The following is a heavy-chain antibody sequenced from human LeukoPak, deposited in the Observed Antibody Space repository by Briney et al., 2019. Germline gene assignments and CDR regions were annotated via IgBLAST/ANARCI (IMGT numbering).Heavy chain of an antibody. D-gene: IGHD1-26*01. CDR1: GLRFRNYG. Sequence: PGRSLRLSCVVSGLRFRNYGMHWVRQAPGKGPEWVAVIYYDGSNQYYADSVKGRFTVSRDNAKNTLYLQMDSLRAEDTAVYYCATDRNSGKYYDYWGQGTLVTVSS. CDR2: IYYDGSNQ. J-gene: IGHJ4*02. V-gene: IGHV3-33*01. CDR3: ATDRNSGKYYDY.